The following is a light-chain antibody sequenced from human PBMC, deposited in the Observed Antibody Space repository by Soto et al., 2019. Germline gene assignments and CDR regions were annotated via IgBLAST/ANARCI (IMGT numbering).Light chain of an antibody. CDR3: TSYTSTFTHL. CDR2: EVS. V-gene: IGLV2-14*01. CDR1: SSDVGGYNY. J-gene: IGLJ1*01. Sequence: QSALTQPASVSGSPGQSITISCTGTSSDVGGYNYVSWYQQHPGKAPKLMIFEVSNRPSGVSNRFSGSKSGNTAYLTISGLQTEDEAEYYCTSYTSTFTHLFGTGTKLTVL.